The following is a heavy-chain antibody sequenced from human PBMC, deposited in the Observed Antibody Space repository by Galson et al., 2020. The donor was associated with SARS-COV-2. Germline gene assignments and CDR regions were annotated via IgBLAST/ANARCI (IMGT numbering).Heavy chain of an antibody. CDR3: ARDRSDCSGGSCYYFDY. Sequence: SVNVYFKGPRNTLTRNYMHWVRQAPGQGLEWMGIINPSGGSTSYAQKFQGRVTMTRDTSTSTVYMELSSLRSEDTAVYYCARDRSDCSGGSCYYFDYWGQGTLVTVSS. V-gene: IGHV1-46*01. J-gene: IGHJ4*02. D-gene: IGHD2-15*01. CDR1: RNTLTRNY. CDR2: INPSGGST.